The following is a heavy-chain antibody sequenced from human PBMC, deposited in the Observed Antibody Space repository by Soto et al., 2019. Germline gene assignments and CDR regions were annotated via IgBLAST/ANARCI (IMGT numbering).Heavy chain of an antibody. J-gene: IGHJ4*02. Sequence: ASVKVSCKASGYTFTSYAMHWVRQAPGQRLEWMGWINAGNGNTKYSQKFQGRVTITRDTSASTAYMELSSLRSEDTAVYYCARDSVGYYDILTGYPDYWGQGTLVTVSS. CDR1: GYTFTSYA. CDR2: INAGNGNT. CDR3: ARDSVGYYDILTGYPDY. V-gene: IGHV1-3*01. D-gene: IGHD3-9*01.